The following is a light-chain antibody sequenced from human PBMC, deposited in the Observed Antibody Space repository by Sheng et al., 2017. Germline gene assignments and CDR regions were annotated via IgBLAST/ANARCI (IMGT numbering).Light chain of an antibody. J-gene: IGKJ1*01. CDR1: QRIDSTY. Sequence: EIVLTQSPATLSLSPGDRATLSCRASQRIDSTYIAWYQQKPGQAPRLLIYAASERATGTPDRFSGGGSGTDFTFTISGLEPEDFAVYYCQQYDTSPPRTFGQGTEVEIK. V-gene: IGKV3-20*01. CDR3: QQYDTSPPRT. CDR2: AAS.